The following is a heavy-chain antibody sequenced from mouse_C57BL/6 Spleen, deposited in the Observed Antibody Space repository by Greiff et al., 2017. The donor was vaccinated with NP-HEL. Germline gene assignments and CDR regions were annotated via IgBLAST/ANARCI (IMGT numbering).Heavy chain of an antibody. J-gene: IGHJ2*01. CDR2: IHPNSGST. CDR1: GYTFTSYW. V-gene: IGHV1-64*01. D-gene: IGHD1-1*02. CDR3: ASVVVYYFDY. Sequence: QVQLQQSGAELVKPGASVKLSCKASGYTFTSYWMHWVKQRPGQGLEWIGMIHPNSGSTNYNEKFKSKATLTVDKSSSTAYMQLSSLTSEDSAVYYCASVVVYYFDYWGQGTTLTVSS.